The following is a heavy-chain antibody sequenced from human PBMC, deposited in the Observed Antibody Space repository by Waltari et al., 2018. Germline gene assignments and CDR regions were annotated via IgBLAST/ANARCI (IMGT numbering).Heavy chain of an antibody. Sequence: QVQLQESGPGLVKPSETLSLTCAVSGYSISSGYYWGWIRQPPGKGLEWIGSIYHSGSTYYNPSLKSRVTISVDTSKNQFSLKLSSVTAADTAVYYCARDRFAYSSSWYGTGWFDPWGQGTLSPSPQ. V-gene: IGHV4-38-2*02. CDR3: ARDRFAYSSSWYGTGWFDP. CDR2: IYHSGST. J-gene: IGHJ5*02. D-gene: IGHD6-13*01. CDR1: GYSISSGYY.